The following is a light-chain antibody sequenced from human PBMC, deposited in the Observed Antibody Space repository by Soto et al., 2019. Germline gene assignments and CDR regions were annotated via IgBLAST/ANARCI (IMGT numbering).Light chain of an antibody. CDR1: QAIGNS. V-gene: IGKV1-27*01. CDR2: TAS. Sequence: DIQMPQSTSSPSASVLYRVTVTFRASQAIGNSLAWYQQKPGKVPTLLIHTASTLQSGVSSRFSGSGSGTDFTLTISSLQPEDVATYYCQKYKSAPLFGQGTRLEIK. CDR3: QKYKSAPL. J-gene: IGKJ5*01.